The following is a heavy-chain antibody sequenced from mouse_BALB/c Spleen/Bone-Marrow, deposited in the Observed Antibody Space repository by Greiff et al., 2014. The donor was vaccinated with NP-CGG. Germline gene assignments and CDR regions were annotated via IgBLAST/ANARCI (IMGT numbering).Heavy chain of an antibody. V-gene: IGHV14-3*02. CDR2: IDPANGNT. CDR3: ARWDYRYDY. J-gene: IGHJ2*01. D-gene: IGHD2-14*01. CDR1: GFKIKDTY. Sequence: GQLKETGGELVKPGASVKLSCTASGFKIKDTYMHWGKQRPEKGLEWIGRIDPANGNTKYDPKFQGKATITADTSSNTAYLQLSSLTSEDTAVYYCARWDYRYDYWGQGTTLTVSS.